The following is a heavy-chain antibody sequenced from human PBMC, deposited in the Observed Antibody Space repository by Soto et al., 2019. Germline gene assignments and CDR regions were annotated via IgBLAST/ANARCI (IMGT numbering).Heavy chain of an antibody. J-gene: IGHJ5*02. CDR1: GDSVSSNTTS. V-gene: IGHV6-1*01. CDR3: AKGDNLGPKTGYAFDP. D-gene: IGHD5-12*01. CDR2: TYFRSKWYN. Sequence: SQTLSLTCAISGDSVSSNTTSWNWIRQSPSRGLEWLGRTYFRSKWYNDYAVSVKSRIIINPDTSNNQFSLQLNSVTPEDTAVYFCAKGDNLGPKTGYAFDPWGQGIMVTVSS.